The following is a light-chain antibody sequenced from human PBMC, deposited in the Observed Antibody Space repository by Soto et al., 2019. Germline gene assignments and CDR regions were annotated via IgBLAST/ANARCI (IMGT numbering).Light chain of an antibody. CDR3: QQYHNWPPLT. CDR1: QSVSSN. CDR2: GAS. J-gene: IGKJ4*01. V-gene: IGKV3-15*01. Sequence: EIVMTQSPATLSVSPGERATLSCRASQSVSSNLAWYQQQPGQAPRLLIYGASTRATGIPARFSGSGSATEFTLTISSLQSEDFAVYYCQQYHNWPPLTFGGGTKVEIK.